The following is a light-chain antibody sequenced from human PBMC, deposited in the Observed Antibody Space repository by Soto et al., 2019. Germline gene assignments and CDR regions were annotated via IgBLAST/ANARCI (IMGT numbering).Light chain of an antibody. CDR2: GAS. V-gene: IGKV3-20*01. CDR3: QQYGSSRWT. CDR1: QSVSSSY. Sequence: EIVLTQSPGNLSLSPGERATLSCRASQSVSSSYLAWYQQKPGQAPRLLIYGASSRATGIRDRFSGSGSGTDFTLTISRLEPEDFAVYYCQQYGSSRWTFGQGTKVEIK. J-gene: IGKJ1*01.